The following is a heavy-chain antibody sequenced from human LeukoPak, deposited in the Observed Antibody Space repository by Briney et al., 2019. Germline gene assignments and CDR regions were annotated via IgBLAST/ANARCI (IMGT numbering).Heavy chain of an antibody. V-gene: IGHV3-48*03. J-gene: IGHJ4*02. D-gene: IGHD2-2*01. Sequence: PGGSLRLSCAPYGFTFSEFEMNWVRQAPGKGLEWVSDINSGGTTIFYADSVKGRFTISRDNAKNSLYLQMNSLRDEDTAIYYCTRARVVWGQGALVTVSS. CDR3: TRARVV. CDR2: INSGGTTI. CDR1: GFTFSEFE.